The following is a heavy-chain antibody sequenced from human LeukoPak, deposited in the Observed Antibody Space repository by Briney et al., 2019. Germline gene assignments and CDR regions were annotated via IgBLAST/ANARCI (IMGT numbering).Heavy chain of an antibody. CDR2: INPSDDST. D-gene: IGHD7-27*01. Sequence: ASVKVSCKASGYTFTTYYIHWVRQAPGQGLEWMGIINPSDDSTRYAKKFQGRVTMTRDMSTNTVCMEVRSLRSEDTAVYYCARAPNGGLPGGFWGQGTLVTVSS. V-gene: IGHV1-46*01. CDR3: ARAPNGGLPGGF. J-gene: IGHJ4*02. CDR1: GYTFTTYY.